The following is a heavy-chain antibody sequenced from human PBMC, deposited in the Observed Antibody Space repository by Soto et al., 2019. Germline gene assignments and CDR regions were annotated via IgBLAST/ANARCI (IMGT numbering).Heavy chain of an antibody. CDR2: ITDSGGDT. V-gene: IGHV3-23*01. CDR3: XXXXXXXXXXXFXX. CDR1: XXXXXXYA. Sequence: EVQLLESGGGLVQPGGSLRLSCAASXXXXXXYAMXWVRQXPGQGLXWVSAITDSGGDTYHADSVKGRFTISRDNSKNTLFLQMNSLRADDTXVYXXXXXXXXXXXXXFXXWGQGTLVTVFS. J-gene: IGHJ4*02.